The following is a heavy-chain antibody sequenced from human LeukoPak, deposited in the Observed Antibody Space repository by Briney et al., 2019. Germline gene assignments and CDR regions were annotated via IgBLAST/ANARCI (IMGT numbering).Heavy chain of an antibody. D-gene: IGHD1-26*01. V-gene: IGHV4-39*01. CDR2: IYYSGST. Sequence: SETLSLTCTVSGGSISSSSYYWGWLRQPPGTGLEWVGSIYYSGSTYYNPSLKSRVTISVDTSKNQFSLKLSSVTAADTAVYYCARQGPRGATTFFDYWGQGTLVTVSS. J-gene: IGHJ4*02. CDR1: GGSISSSSYY. CDR3: ARQGPRGATTFFDY.